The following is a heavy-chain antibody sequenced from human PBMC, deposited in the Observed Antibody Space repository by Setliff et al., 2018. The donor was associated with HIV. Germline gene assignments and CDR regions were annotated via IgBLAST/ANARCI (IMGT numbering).Heavy chain of an antibody. V-gene: IGHV1-8*01. D-gene: IGHD3-10*01. CDR3: ARGKGVRGVIITGGLDV. CDR2: MNLNSDVA. CDR1: GSTFNNYD. J-gene: IGHJ6*03. Sequence: VKVSCKSSGSTFNNYDIIWLRQATGQGLEWLGWMNLNSDVAGYAPGFHDRLTMTRSTSMDTTNLELRSLRSEDTAVYYCARGKGVRGVIITGGLDVWGKGTTVTVS.